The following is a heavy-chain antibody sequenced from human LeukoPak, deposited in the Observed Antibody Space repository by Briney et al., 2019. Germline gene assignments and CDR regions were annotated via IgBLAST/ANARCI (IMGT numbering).Heavy chain of an antibody. CDR3: ARRNGGSGSYYPN. Sequence: SETLSLTCAVSGYSISSGYYWGWIRQPPRKGLEWIGSIYHNGNTYYNPSLKSRVTISVDTSKNEFSLKLSSVTAADTAVYYCARRNGGSGSYYPNWGQGTLVTVSS. CDR2: IYHNGNT. D-gene: IGHD3-10*01. J-gene: IGHJ4*02. V-gene: IGHV4-38-2*01. CDR1: GYSISSGYY.